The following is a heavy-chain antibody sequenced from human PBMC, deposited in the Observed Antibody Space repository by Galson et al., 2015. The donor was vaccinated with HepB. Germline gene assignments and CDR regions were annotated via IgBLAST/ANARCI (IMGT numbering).Heavy chain of an antibody. CDR1: GFTFSSYG. Sequence: SLRLSCAASGFTFSSYGIHWVRQAPGKGLEWVAVIWYDGSNKYYADSVKGRFTISRDNSKNTLYLQMNSLRAEDTAVYYCARDKRLNRYYFDYWGQGTLVTVSS. V-gene: IGHV3-33*08. CDR2: IWYDGSNK. J-gene: IGHJ4*02. CDR3: ARDKRLNRYYFDY.